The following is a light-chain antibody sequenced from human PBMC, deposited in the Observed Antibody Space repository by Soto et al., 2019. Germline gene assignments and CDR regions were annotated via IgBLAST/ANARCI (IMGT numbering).Light chain of an antibody. CDR3: QSYDSRLSAYV. V-gene: IGLV1-40*01. CDR1: SSNIGAGHD. CDR2: GNN. Sequence: QSVLTQPPSVSGAPGQRVTVSCTGSSSNIGAGHDVHWYQQLPGTAPKLLIYGNNNRPSGVPDRFSGSKSGTSVSLAITGLQAEEEADYYCQSYDSRLSAYVFGTGTKLTVL. J-gene: IGLJ1*01.